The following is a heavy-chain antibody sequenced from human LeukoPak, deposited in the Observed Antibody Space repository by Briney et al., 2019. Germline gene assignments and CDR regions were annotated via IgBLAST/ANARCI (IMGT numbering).Heavy chain of an antibody. CDR2: FFHSGNT. CDR3: ARNVYPYENSPEGERAFDI. CDR1: GYSISSGYY. J-gene: IGHJ3*02. V-gene: IGHV4-38-2*02. D-gene: IGHD3-22*01. Sequence: SETLSLTCTVSGYSISSGYYWGWIRQPPGKGLEWSGSFFHSGNTYYNPSLKSRVTISVDTSKNQFSLKVTSVTAADTAIYYCARNVYPYENSPEGERAFDIWGQGTMVTVSS.